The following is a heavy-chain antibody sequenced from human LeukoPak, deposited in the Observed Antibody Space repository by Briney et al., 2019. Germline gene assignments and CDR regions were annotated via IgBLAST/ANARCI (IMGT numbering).Heavy chain of an antibody. J-gene: IGHJ4*02. V-gene: IGHV1-69*04. CDR1: GCTFSSYA. CDR2: IIPILGIA. D-gene: IGHD4-17*01. CDR3: AKSVYGDYAPLLDYFDY. Sequence: SVKVSCKAAGCTFSSYAISWVRQAPGQGLEWMGRIIPILGIANYAQKFQGRVTITADKSTSTAYMELSSLRSEDTAVYYCAKSVYGDYAPLLDYFDYWGQGTLVTVSS.